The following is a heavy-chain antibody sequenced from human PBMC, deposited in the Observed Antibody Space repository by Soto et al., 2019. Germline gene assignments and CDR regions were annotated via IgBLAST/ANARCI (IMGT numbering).Heavy chain of an antibody. J-gene: IGHJ6*03. Sequence: SETLSLTCAVYGGSFSGYYWSWIRQPPGKGLEWIGEINHSGSTHYNPSLKSRVTISVETSKNQFSLKLSSVTAADAAVYYCASGHYCSGGSCNVQDYYYYYYMDVWGKGTTVTVSS. CDR3: ASGHYCSGGSCNVQDYYYYYYMDV. D-gene: IGHD2-15*01. CDR2: INHSGST. V-gene: IGHV4-34*01. CDR1: GGSFSGYY.